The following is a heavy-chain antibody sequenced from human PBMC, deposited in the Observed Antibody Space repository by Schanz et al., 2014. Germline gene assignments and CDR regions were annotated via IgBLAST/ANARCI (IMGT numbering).Heavy chain of an antibody. Sequence: QIQLVQSGPEVKKPGATVKVSCKASGYIFTNSDMHWVRQAPGQGLEWMGWFTVYNHNKVYAQKFQGRVTMTTGTSTSTAYMALTDLRSDDTAVYYCARDRRVCDSDGLYCLDAWGQGTLVTVSS. CDR3: ARDRRVCDSDGLYCLDA. J-gene: IGHJ5*02. D-gene: IGHD2-21*02. CDR2: FTVYNHNK. V-gene: IGHV1-18*01. CDR1: GYIFTNSD.